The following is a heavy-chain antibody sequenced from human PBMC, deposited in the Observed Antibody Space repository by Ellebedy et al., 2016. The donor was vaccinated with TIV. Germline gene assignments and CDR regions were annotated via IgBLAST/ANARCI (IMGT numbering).Heavy chain of an antibody. V-gene: IGHV4-61*01. J-gene: IGHJ4*02. D-gene: IGHD3-10*01. CDR2: IYYSGST. Sequence: SETLSLTXTVSGGSVSSASYYWSWIRQPPGKGLEWIGHIYYSGSTNYNPSLKSRVAISVDTSRNQFSLNLNSVPAADTAVYYCARAGITLVRGLTPYFDSWGQGTLVAVSS. CDR3: ARAGITLVRGLTPYFDS. CDR1: GGSVSSASYY.